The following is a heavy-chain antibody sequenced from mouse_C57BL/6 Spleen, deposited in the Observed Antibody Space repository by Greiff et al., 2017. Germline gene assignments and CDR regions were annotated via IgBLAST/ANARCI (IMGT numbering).Heavy chain of an antibody. J-gene: IGHJ4*01. CDR1: GFTFSDYY. CDR3: ARRAYYSNEDAMDY. Sequence: EVKLVESGGGLVQPGGSLKLSCAASGFTFSDYYMYLVRQTPEKRLEWVAYISNGGGSTYYPDTVKGRFTISRDNAKNTLYLQMNRLKSEDTAMYYCARRAYYSNEDAMDYWGQGTSVTVSS. V-gene: IGHV5-12*01. CDR2: ISNGGGST. D-gene: IGHD2-5*01.